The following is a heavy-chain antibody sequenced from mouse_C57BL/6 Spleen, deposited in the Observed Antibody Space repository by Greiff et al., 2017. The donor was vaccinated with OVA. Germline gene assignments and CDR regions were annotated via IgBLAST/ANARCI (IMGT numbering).Heavy chain of an antibody. D-gene: IGHD1-3*01. V-gene: IGHV3-6*01. J-gene: IGHJ2*01. CDR1: GYSITSGYY. CDR2: ISYDGSN. CDR3: ARGVGDY. Sequence: EVKVEESGPGLVKPSQSLSLTCSVTGYSITSGYYWNWIRQFPGNKLEWMGYISYDGSNNYNPSLKNRISITRDTSKNQFFLKLNSVTTEDTATYYCARGVGDYWGQGTTLTVSS.